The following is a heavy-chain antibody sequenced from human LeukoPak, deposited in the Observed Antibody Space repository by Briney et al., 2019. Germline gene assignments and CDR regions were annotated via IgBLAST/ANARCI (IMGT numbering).Heavy chain of an antibody. CDR1: GGSISNSY. CDR3: AREDGYSSDPYYFDY. Sequence: PSETLSLTCTVSGGSISNSYWTWIRQPPGKGLQWIGYIYYSGSTSYNPSLKGRITISVDTSKNQFSLRLSSVTAADTAVYYCAREDGYSSDPYYFDYWGQGTLVTVSS. V-gene: IGHV4-59*01. CDR2: IYYSGST. J-gene: IGHJ4*02. D-gene: IGHD6-19*01.